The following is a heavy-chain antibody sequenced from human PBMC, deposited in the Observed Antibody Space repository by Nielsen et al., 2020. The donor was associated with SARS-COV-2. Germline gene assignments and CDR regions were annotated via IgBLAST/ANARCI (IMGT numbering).Heavy chain of an antibody. J-gene: IGHJ4*02. CDR3: ARSSADY. CDR1: GFTFSSYS. V-gene: IGHV3-21*01. Sequence: GESLKISCAASGFTFSSYSMNWVRQAPGKGLEWVSSISSSSSYIYYADSVKGRFTISRDNAKNSLYLQLNSLRVEDTAVYYCARSSADYWGQGTLVTVSS. CDR2: ISSSSSYI. D-gene: IGHD6-13*01.